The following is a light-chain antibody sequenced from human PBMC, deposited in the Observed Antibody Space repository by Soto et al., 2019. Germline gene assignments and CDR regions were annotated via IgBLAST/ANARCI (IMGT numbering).Light chain of an antibody. CDR1: QTISSW. CDR2: KAS. V-gene: IGKV1-5*03. Sequence: DIQRNQYTSTVFGTVGDRATITCRASQTISSWLAWYPQRQGKAPKILIYKASTLKSGVPSRFRGSGSGTEFTLTISRLQPDDFVTDYCQHYNSYSEAFGQGTQVEI. J-gene: IGKJ1*01. CDR3: QHYNSYSEA.